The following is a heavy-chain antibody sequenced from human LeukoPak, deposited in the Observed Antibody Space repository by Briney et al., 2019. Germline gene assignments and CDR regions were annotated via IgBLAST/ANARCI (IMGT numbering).Heavy chain of an antibody. CDR1: GGSISSGGYY. V-gene: IGHV4-31*03. J-gene: IGHJ5*02. D-gene: IGHD2-15*01. CDR3: ARTRGPGQDWFHP. CDR2: IYYSGST. Sequence: SETLSLTCTVSGGSISSGGYYWSWIRQHPGKGLEWIGYIYYSGSTYYNPSLKSRVTISVDTSKNQFSLKLSSVTAADTAVYYCARTRGPGQDWFHPWGQGTLVTLSS.